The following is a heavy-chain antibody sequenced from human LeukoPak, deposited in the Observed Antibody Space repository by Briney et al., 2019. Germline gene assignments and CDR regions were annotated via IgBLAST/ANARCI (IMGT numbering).Heavy chain of an antibody. CDR3: ARGVGMDV. V-gene: IGHV1-18*01. J-gene: IGHJ6*02. CDR2: ISAYNGNT. CDR1: GYTFTSYG. Sequence: ASVKVSCKASGYTFTSYGISWVRQAPGQGLEWMGWISAYNGNTNYAQKFQGRVTMTRNTSISTAYMELSSLRSEDTAVYYCARGVGMDVWGQGTTVTVSS.